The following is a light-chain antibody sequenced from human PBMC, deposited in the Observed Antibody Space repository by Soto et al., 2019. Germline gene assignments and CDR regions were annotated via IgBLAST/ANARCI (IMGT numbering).Light chain of an antibody. CDR2: DAS. CDR3: QPYSSYWS. Sequence: DIQMTQSPSSLSASVGDRVTITCRASQSISSYLNWYQQKPGKAPKLLVYDASTLQSGVASRFSGSGSGTDFTLTISSLQPDDFATYYCQPYSSYWSFGQGTKVDIK. V-gene: IGKV1-5*01. CDR1: QSISSY. J-gene: IGKJ1*01.